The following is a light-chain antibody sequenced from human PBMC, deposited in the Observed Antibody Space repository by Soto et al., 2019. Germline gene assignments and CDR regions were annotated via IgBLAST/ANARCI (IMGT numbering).Light chain of an antibody. Sequence: EIVMTQSPATLSVSPGEGATLSCRASQSVSSKLAWYQQKPGQAPRLLIYGASTRATGIPARFSGSGSGTEFTLIISSLDPEDFGVYFCQQRHNWPITFGQGTRLDIK. CDR1: QSVSSK. V-gene: IGKV3-15*01. CDR2: GAS. CDR3: QQRHNWPIT. J-gene: IGKJ5*01.